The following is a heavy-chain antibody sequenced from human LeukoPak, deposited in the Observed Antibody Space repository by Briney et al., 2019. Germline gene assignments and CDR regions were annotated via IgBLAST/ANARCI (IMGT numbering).Heavy chain of an antibody. D-gene: IGHD3-10*01. CDR3: ASSGGVFNAFDI. V-gene: IGHV4-59*01. CDR2: IYYSGST. Sequence: SETLSLTCTVSGGSISPYYWSWIRQAPGKGLEWIGNIYYSGSTNYNPSLNSRVTILVDTSKNQFSLRLTSVTAADTAMYHCASSGGVFNAFDIWGQGTMVTVSS. CDR1: GGSISPYY. J-gene: IGHJ3*02.